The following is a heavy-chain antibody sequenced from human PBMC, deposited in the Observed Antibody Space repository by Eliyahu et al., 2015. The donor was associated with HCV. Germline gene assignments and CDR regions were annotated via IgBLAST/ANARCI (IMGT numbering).Heavy chain of an antibody. CDR1: GFTXXEHA. CDR3: VKSLIARGRTGTTGGLDA. Sequence: EVQLVQSGGGLKPPGGSLRLACVGXGFTXXEHAMHWVRQGPGKGPEGVSGINWDSSSLSYVDSVKGRFVISRDNAKKSLFLQMNSLRPEDTGLYYCVKSLIARGRTGTTGGLDAWGQGTSVIVSS. CDR2: INWDSSSL. J-gene: IGHJ6*02. D-gene: IGHD1-1*01. V-gene: IGHV3-9*01.